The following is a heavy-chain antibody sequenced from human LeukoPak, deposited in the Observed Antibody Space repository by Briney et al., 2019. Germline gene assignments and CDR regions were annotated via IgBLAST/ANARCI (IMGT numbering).Heavy chain of an antibody. CDR3: ATPYSGGYQGLDI. CDR1: GGSISSNKYY. J-gene: IGHJ3*02. D-gene: IGHD1-26*01. CDR2: IYYSGST. V-gene: IGHV4-39*01. Sequence: SETLSLTCTVSGGSISSNKYYWGWIRQPPGKGLEWIGSIYYSGSTYYNPTLKSRVTIFVDTSKNQFSLKLSPVTAADTAVYYCATPYSGGYQGLDIWGQGSMVTVPS.